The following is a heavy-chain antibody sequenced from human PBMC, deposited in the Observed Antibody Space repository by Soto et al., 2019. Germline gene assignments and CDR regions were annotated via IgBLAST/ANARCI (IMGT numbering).Heavy chain of an antibody. Sequence: SETLSLTCTVSGGSIYRSGYYWCWIRQPPGRGLEWIGNIDYNGVTYSNPSLKSRVTISRDTSKNQFSLKLTSVTAADTALYYCGKVLVGATGHTDSDSWGPGTLVTVSS. J-gene: IGHJ4*02. CDR1: GGSIYRSGYY. V-gene: IGHV4-39*01. CDR2: IDYNGVT. CDR3: GKVLVGATGHTDSDS. D-gene: IGHD2-15*01.